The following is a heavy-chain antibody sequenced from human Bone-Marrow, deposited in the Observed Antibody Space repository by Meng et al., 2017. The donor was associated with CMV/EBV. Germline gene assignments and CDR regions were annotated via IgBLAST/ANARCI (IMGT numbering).Heavy chain of an antibody. J-gene: IGHJ4*02. V-gene: IGHV4-59*01. D-gene: IGHD2-21*01. CDR1: GGSISSYY. CDR3: ARSLDCGGDCYLGY. Sequence: SETLSLTCTVSGGSISSYYWSWIRQPPGKGLEWIGYIYYSGSTNYNPSLKSRVTISVDTSKNQFSLKLSSVTAADTAVYYCARSLDCGGDCYLGYWGQGTRVTVSS. CDR2: IYYSGST.